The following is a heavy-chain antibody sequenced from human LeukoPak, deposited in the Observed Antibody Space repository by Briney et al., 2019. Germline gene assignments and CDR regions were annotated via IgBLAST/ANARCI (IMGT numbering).Heavy chain of an antibody. V-gene: IGHV3-23*01. CDR2: ISGSGGST. CDR3: AKDPAALPINWFDP. D-gene: IGHD2-2*01. CDR1: GFTFSSYA. J-gene: IGHJ5*02. Sequence: GGSLRLSCAASGFTFSSYAMSWVRQAPGKGLEWVSAISGSGGSTYYADSVKGRFTISRDNSKNTLYLQMNSLRAGDTAVYYCAKDPAALPINWFDPWGQGTLVTVSS.